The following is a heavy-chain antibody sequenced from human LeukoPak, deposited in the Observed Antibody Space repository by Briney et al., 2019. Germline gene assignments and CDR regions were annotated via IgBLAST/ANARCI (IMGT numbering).Heavy chain of an antibody. D-gene: IGHD3-10*01. V-gene: IGHV3-30*02. J-gene: IGHJ4*02. CDR2: IRYDGSNK. Sequence: GGSLRLSCAASGFTFSSYGMHWVRQAPGKGLEWVAFIRYDGSNKYCADSVKGRFTISRDNSKNTLYLQMNSLRAEDTAVYYCAKRPLWFGDVDYWGQGTLVTVSS. CDR3: AKRPLWFGDVDY. CDR1: GFTFSSYG.